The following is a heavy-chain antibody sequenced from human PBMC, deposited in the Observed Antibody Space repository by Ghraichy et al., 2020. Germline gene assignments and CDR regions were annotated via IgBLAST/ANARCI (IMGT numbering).Heavy chain of an antibody. J-gene: IGHJ5*02. CDR3: ARDRVYCSSTSCYAYNWFDP. Sequence: ASVKVSCKASGYTFTSYDINWVRQATGQGLEWMGWMNPNSGNTGYAQKFQGRVTMTRHTSISTAYMELSSLRSEDTAVYYCARDRVYCSSTSCYAYNWFDPWGQGTLVTVSS. CDR2: MNPNSGNT. D-gene: IGHD2-2*01. CDR1: GYTFTSYD. V-gene: IGHV1-8*01.